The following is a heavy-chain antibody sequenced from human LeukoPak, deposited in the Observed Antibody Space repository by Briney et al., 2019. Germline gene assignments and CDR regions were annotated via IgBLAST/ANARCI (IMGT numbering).Heavy chain of an antibody. Sequence: GGSLRLSCAASGFTFSRYSMNWVRQAPGKGLEWVSSISSSSSFIYYADSVKGRFTISRDNAKNSMYLQMNSLRAEDTAVYYCARDPPLGSCSTISCPHLDYWGQGTLVTVSS. J-gene: IGHJ4*02. V-gene: IGHV3-21*01. CDR3: ARDPPLGSCSTISCPHLDY. D-gene: IGHD2-2*01. CDR1: GFTFSRYS. CDR2: ISSSSSFI.